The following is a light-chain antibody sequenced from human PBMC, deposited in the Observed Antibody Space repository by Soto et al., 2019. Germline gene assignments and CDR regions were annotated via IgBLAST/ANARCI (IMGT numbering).Light chain of an antibody. J-gene: IGLJ1*01. CDR1: SSDVGGWNY. CDR2: DVT. CDR3: SSYSSSSPYV. V-gene: IGLV2-14*01. Sequence: QSALTQPASVSGAAGEAIAISCTGASSDVGGWNYVCWDGQHAGKAPKLIRYDVTNRPSGLSNRFTGSNPGNTASLTISGLQAEDEAAYYSSSYSSSSPYVLGTGPKVTVL.